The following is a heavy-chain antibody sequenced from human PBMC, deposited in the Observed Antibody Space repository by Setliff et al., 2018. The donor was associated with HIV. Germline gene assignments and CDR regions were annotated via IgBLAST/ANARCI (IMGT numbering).Heavy chain of an antibody. V-gene: IGHV4-59*01. J-gene: IGHJ4*02. CDR2: IYYSGST. CDR3: ARGTYAYSSGWYVDY. Sequence: SETLSLTCTVSGGSISSYYWSWIRQPPGKGLEWIGYIYYSGSTNYNPSLKSRVTISVDTSKNQFSLKLSSVTAADTAVYYCARGTYAYSSGWYVDYWGQGTPVTVSS. D-gene: IGHD6-19*01. CDR1: GGSISSYY.